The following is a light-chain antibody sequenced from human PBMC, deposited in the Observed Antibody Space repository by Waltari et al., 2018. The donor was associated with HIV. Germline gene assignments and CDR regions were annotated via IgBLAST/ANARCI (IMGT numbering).Light chain of an antibody. CDR3: AAWDDRLKGVV. CDR2: NNN. CDR1: SSNLGSSS. J-gene: IGLJ2*01. Sequence: QSVMTQPPSASGTPGPRVTISCSGGSSNLGSSSGNLYQQVPATAPKLLIYNNNQLPSGVPDRFSGSKSGSSASLAISGLQSEDEADYYCAAWDDRLKGVVFGGRTKLTVL. V-gene: IGLV1-44*01.